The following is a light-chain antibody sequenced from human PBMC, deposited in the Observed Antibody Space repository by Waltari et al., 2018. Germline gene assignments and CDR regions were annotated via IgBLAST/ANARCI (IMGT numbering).Light chain of an antibody. CDR3: ALYMGSGICV. J-gene: IGLJ3*02. Sequence: YPQTTGHAPLTIVYTANARYSGVPDRLSGSIVGNTAALTVTGAQVYDEFDYYCALYMGSGICVFGGGTRLTVL. CDR2: TAN. V-gene: IGLV8-61*01.